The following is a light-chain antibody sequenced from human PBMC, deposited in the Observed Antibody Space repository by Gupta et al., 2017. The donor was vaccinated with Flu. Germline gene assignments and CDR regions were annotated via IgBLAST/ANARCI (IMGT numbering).Light chain of an antibody. CDR1: SSDVGGFNY. V-gene: IGLV2-14*03. J-gene: IGLJ2*01. CDR3: SSYRSSSALALA. Sequence: QSALTQPASVSGSPGQSITISCTGTSSDVGGFNYVSCYQQHPGKAPKLMIYDVSNRPSGVSNRFSGAKSGITAALIISGRQDEDEAAYYCSSYRSSSALALAFGGGTKLTVL. CDR2: DVS.